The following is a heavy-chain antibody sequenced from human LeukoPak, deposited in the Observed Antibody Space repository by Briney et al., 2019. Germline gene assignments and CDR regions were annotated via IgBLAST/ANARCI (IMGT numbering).Heavy chain of an antibody. CDR3: ARERDVGYCSSFTCHAPAY. D-gene: IGHD2-2*01. CDR2: ISDDESNT. Sequence: GRSLRLSCEATGFIFSSYAMHWVRQAPGKGLEWLTVISDDESNTYYEDSVKGRFTISRDNSKNTVYLQMSSLKTEDTAVYFCARERDVGYCSSFTCHAPAYWGQGSLVTVSS. CDR1: GFIFSSYA. J-gene: IGHJ4*02. V-gene: IGHV3-30-3*01.